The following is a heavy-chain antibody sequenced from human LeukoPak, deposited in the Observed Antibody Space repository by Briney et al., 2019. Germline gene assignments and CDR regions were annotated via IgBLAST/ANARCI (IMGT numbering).Heavy chain of an antibody. CDR2: ISGSGGST. Sequence: PGGSLRLSCAASGFTFSSYAMSWVRQAPGKGLEWVSAISGSGGSTYYADSAKGRFTISRDNSKNTLYLQMNSLRAEDTAVYYCAKSDYYDSSGYSAFDYWGQGTLVTVSS. D-gene: IGHD3-22*01. J-gene: IGHJ4*02. CDR3: AKSDYYDSSGYSAFDY. CDR1: GFTFSSYA. V-gene: IGHV3-23*01.